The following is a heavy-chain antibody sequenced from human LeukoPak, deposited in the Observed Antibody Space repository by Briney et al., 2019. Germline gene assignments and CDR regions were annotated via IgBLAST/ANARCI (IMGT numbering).Heavy chain of an antibody. CDR3: AREDGKSCYGFGY. J-gene: IGHJ4*02. CDR1: GFTFTSYW. D-gene: IGHD5-12*01. V-gene: IGHV3-7*01. CDR2: IKQDGSEK. Sequence: PGGSLRLSCAASGFTFTSYWMSWVRQAPGKGLEWVANIKQDGSEKYYVDSVKGRFTISRDNAKNSLYLQMNSLRAEDTAVYYWAREDGKSCYGFGYWGQGTLVTVSS.